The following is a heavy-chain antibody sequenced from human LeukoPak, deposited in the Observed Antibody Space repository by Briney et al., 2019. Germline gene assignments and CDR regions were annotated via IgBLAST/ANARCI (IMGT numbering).Heavy chain of an antibody. CDR2: INSNGANT. Sequence: PGGSLRLSCAASGFTFSNHAMHWVRQAPGKALEYVAVINSNGANTFHAKSLNDRFTISRDNSKNILYLQMGSLRAEDMAVYYCARGEEFYDSSGYRRLNSWGRGTLVVVSS. V-gene: IGHV3-64*01. CDR1: GFTFSNHA. J-gene: IGHJ4*02. D-gene: IGHD3-22*01. CDR3: ARGEEFYDSSGYRRLNS.